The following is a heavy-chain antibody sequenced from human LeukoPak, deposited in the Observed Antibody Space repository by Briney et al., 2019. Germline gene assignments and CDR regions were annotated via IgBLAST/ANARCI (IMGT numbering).Heavy chain of an antibody. D-gene: IGHD6-19*01. J-gene: IGHJ5*02. CDR1: GFTFSSYS. CDR3: ARVHREQWLARYNWFDP. V-gene: IGHV3-21*01. Sequence: GGSLRLSCAASGFTFSSYSMNWVRQAPGKGLEWVSSISSSSSYIYYADSVKGRFTISRDNAKNSLYLQMNSLRAEDTAVYYCARVHREQWLARYNWFDPWGQGTLVTVSS. CDR2: ISSSSSYI.